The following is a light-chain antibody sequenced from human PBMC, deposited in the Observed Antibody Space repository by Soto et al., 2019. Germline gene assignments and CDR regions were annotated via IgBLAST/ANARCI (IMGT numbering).Light chain of an antibody. CDR2: GAS. CDR3: QQYNNGPTRK. J-gene: IGKJ4*02. V-gene: IGKV3-15*01. Sequence: VMPGSPDRLSVSPGETATLPCRSSQSVSSNLAWYQQKPGQAPRLLIYGASTRATGIQARFSGSGSGTEFTLTISSLQSEDFAVYYFQQYNNGPTRKFAEGTKVEIK. CDR1: QSVSSN.